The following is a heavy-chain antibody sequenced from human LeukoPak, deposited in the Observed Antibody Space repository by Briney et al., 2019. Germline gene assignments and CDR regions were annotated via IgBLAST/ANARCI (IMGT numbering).Heavy chain of an antibody. D-gene: IGHD3-10*01. V-gene: IGHV1-46*01. CDR2: INPSGGST. CDR3: ARARGSGSYYGHDYYYYYYMDV. J-gene: IGHJ6*03. CDR1: GYTFTTDY. Sequence: ASVKVSCKASGYTFTTDYIHWVRQAPGQGLEWMGIINPSGGSTTYAQKFQGRVIMTGDTSTSTVYMELRSLRSEDTAVYYCARARGSGSYYGHDYYYYYYMDVWGQGTTVTISS.